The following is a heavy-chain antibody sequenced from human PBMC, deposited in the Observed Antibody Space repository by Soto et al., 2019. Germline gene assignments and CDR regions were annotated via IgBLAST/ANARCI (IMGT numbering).Heavy chain of an antibody. CDR1: GYTFTSDG. J-gene: IGHJ6*02. Sequence: ASVKVSCKASGYTFTSDGISCVLQAPGQWLEWMGWISAYNGNTNYAQKLQGRVTMTTDTSTSTAYMELRSLRSDDTAVYYCARDRGVVLGMDVWGQGTTVTVS. CDR3: ARDRGVVLGMDV. D-gene: IGHD3-3*01. V-gene: IGHV1-18*04. CDR2: ISAYNGNT.